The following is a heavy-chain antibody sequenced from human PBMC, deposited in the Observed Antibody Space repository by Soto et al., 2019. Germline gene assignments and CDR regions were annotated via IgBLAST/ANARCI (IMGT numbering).Heavy chain of an antibody. CDR3: ARGAAAAGTAYFDY. V-gene: IGHV4-34*01. CDR1: GGSFSGYY. D-gene: IGHD6-13*01. Sequence: ETLSLTCAVYGGSFSGYYWSWIRQPPGKGLEWIGEINHSGSTNYNPSLKSRVTISVDTSKNQFSLKLSSVTAADTAVYYCARGAAAAGTAYFDYWGQGTLVTVSS. CDR2: INHSGST. J-gene: IGHJ4*02.